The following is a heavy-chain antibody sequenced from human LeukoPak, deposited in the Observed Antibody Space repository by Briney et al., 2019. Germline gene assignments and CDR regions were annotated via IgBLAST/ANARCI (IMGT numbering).Heavy chain of an antibody. CDR3: AKAGYTSSWPLDY. CDR2: LSGSGSTT. Sequence: GGSLRLSCAASGFTFSSDGMSWVRQAPGKGLEWVSALSGSGSTTYYADSVKGRFTISRDNSKNTLFLEMNSLRVEDTAVYYCAKAGYTSSWPLDYWGQGTLVTVSS. V-gene: IGHV3-23*01. CDR1: GFTFSSDG. D-gene: IGHD6-13*01. J-gene: IGHJ4*02.